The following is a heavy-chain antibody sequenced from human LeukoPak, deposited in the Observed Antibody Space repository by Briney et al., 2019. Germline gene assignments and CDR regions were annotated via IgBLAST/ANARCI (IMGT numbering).Heavy chain of an antibody. V-gene: IGHV3-23*01. D-gene: IGHD3-10*01. CDR2: ISGSGGST. CDR3: AKVGRGEFDY. J-gene: IGHJ4*02. Sequence: GGSLRLSCAASGFTFSSYAMSWVRQAPGKGLEWVSAISGSGGSTYYADSVKGRFTIPRDNSKNTLYVQMNSLRAENTAVYYCAKVGRGEFDYWGQGTLVTVSS. CDR1: GFTFSSYA.